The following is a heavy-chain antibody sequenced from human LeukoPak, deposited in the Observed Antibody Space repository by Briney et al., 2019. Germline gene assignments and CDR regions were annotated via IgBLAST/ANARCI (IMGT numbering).Heavy chain of an antibody. CDR3: ARVSSRRLPPTYSYDRRNYFDY. D-gene: IGHD3-22*01. J-gene: IGHJ4*02. CDR2: INHSGST. V-gene: IGHV4-34*01. Sequence: SETLSLTCAVYGGSFSGYYWSWIRQPPGKGLEWIGEINHSGSTNYSPSLKSRVTISVDTSKNQFSLRLSSVTAADMAVYYCARVSSRRLPPTYSYDRRNYFDYWGQGTLVTVSS. CDR1: GGSFSGYY.